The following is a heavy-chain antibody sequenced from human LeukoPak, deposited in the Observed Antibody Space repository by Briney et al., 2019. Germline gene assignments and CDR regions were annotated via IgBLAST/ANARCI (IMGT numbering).Heavy chain of an antibody. CDR1: GGSISSYY. D-gene: IGHD4-17*01. V-gene: IGHV4-59*12. CDR2: IHYSGST. CDR3: ARYGYHTDY. Sequence: SETLSLTCTVSGGSISSYYWSWIRQPPGKGLEWIGYIHYSGSTYYNPSLKSRVTISVDTSKNQFSLKLSSVTAADTAVYYCARYGYHTDYWGQGTLVTVSS. J-gene: IGHJ4*02.